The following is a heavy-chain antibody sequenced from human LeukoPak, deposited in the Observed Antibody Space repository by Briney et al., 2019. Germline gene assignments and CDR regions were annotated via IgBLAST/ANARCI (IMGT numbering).Heavy chain of an antibody. CDR2: MNPNSGNT. CDR3: ATGGLWEHGQWELLDAFDI. D-gene: IGHD1-26*01. Sequence: GASVKVSCKASGYTFTSYDINWVRQATGQGLEWMGWMNPNSGNTGYAQKFQGRVTMTRNTSISTAYMELSSLRSEDTAVYYCATGGLWEHGQWELLDAFDIWGQGTMVTVSS. V-gene: IGHV1-8*01. CDR1: GYTFTSYD. J-gene: IGHJ3*02.